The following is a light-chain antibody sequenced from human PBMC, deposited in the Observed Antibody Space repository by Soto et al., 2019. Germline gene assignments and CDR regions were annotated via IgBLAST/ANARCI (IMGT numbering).Light chain of an antibody. CDR2: AAS. J-gene: IGKJ5*01. CDR3: QQLNSYPFT. Sequence: QLTQSPSSLSASVGDRVTITCRASQGISSYLAWYQQKPGKAHKLLIYAASTLQSGVPSRFSGSGSRTDFTLTISSLQPEDFATYYCQQLNSYPFTFGQGTRLAIK. CDR1: QGISSY. V-gene: IGKV1-9*01.